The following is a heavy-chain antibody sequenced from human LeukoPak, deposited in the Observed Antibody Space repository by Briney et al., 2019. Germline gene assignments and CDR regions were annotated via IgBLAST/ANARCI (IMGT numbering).Heavy chain of an antibody. D-gene: IGHD6-13*01. Sequence: KPSETLSLTCTVSGGSISSYYWGWIRQPPGKGLEWIGYIYYSGSTNYNPSLKSRVTISVDTSKNQFSLKLSSVTAADTAVYYCARAGYSSSWYPGAFDYWGQGTLVTVSS. J-gene: IGHJ4*02. CDR1: GGSISSYY. V-gene: IGHV4-59*01. CDR3: ARAGYSSSWYPGAFDY. CDR2: IYYSGST.